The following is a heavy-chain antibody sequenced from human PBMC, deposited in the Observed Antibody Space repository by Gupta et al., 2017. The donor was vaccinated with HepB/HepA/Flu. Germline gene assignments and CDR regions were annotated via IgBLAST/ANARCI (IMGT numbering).Heavy chain of an antibody. CDR2: LNWNGGSR. CDR3: ARDLGNYDKSGFDY. Sequence: EVQLVASGGGVVRPGGSLRLSCVASGSNFGDYAMSWVRQAPGKGLEWVSGLNWNGGSRYHANSAKGRFTISRDNAKKSLYLEMNSLRVEDTALYYCARDLGNYDKSGFDYWGQGTLVTVSS. D-gene: IGHD3-22*01. CDR1: GSNFGDYA. J-gene: IGHJ4*02. V-gene: IGHV3-20*04.